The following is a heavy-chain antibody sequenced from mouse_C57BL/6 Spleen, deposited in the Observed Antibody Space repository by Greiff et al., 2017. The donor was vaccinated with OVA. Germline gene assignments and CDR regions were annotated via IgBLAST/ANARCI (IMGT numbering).Heavy chain of an antibody. CDR3: ATYSEGFAY. Sequence: EVMLVESGGDLVKPGGSLKLSCAASGFTFSSYGMSWVRQTPDKRLEWVATISSGGSYTYYPDSVKGRFTISRDNAKNTLYLQMSSLKSEDTAMYYCATYSEGFAYWGQGTLVTVSA. D-gene: IGHD2-10*01. V-gene: IGHV5-6*01. J-gene: IGHJ3*01. CDR1: GFTFSSYG. CDR2: ISSGGSYT.